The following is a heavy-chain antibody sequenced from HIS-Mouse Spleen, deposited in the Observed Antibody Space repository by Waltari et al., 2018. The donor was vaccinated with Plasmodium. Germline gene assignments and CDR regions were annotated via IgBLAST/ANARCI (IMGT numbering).Heavy chain of an antibody. V-gene: IGHV4-39*07. Sequence: QLQLQESGPGLVTPSATLSLTCTVSGGSIRSISYYWVWIRQPPGKVLEWIGSIYYSGSTYDNPSLKSRVTISVDTSKNQFSLKLSAVTAADTAVYYCARDRITGTSYFDYWGQGTLVTVSS. D-gene: IGHD1-7*01. CDR1: GGSIRSISYY. CDR2: IYYSGST. J-gene: IGHJ4*02. CDR3: ARDRITGTSYFDY.